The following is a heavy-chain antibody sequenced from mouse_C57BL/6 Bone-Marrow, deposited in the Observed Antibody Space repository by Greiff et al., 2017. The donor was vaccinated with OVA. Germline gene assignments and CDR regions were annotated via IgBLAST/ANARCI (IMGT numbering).Heavy chain of an antibody. J-gene: IGHJ2*01. CDR3: ARPFDY. V-gene: IGHV1-9*01. Sequence: QVQLQQSGAELMKPGASVKLSCKATGYTFTGYWIEWVKQRPGHGLEWIGEILPGSGSTNYTEKFKGKATFTADTSSNTAYMQLSSLTTEDSAIYYCARPFDYWGQGTTLTVAS. CDR1: GYTFTGYW. CDR2: ILPGSGST.